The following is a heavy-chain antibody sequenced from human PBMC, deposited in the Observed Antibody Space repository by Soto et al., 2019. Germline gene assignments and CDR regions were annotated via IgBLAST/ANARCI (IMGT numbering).Heavy chain of an antibody. J-gene: IGHJ4*02. D-gene: IGHD2-15*01. CDR1: GGSISSSNW. CDR3: ARSRYCSGGSCYIDY. V-gene: IGHV4-4*02. CDR2: IYHSGST. Sequence: PSETLSLTCAVSGGSISSSNWWSWVRQPPGKGLEWIGEIYHSGSTNYNPSLKSRVTISVDKSKNQFSLKLSSVTAADTAVYYCARSRYCSGGSCYIDYWAQGTLVTVSS.